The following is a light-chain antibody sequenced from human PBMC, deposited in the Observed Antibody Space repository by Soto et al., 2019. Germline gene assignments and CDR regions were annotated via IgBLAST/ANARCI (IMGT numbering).Light chain of an antibody. CDR1: QSVSDY. CDR3: QQSVNWPPT. CDR2: DAS. Sequence: ETVLTQSPASLSLSPGDRATLSCRAGQSVSDYVAWYQQKPGQSPRLLFFDASSRATGVPARFSAGGSGTDFTLIISSLEPEDFAVYYCQQSVNWPPTFGGGTKVDIK. J-gene: IGKJ4*01. V-gene: IGKV3-11*01.